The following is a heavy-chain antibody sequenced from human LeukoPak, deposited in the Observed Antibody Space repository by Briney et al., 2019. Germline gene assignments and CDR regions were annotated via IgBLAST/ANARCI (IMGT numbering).Heavy chain of an antibody. J-gene: IGHJ6*03. CDR1: GFTFSSDW. CDR2: IKQDGVVG. Sequence: GGSLRLSCAASGFTFSSDWMSCVRQAPGKGLEWVSNIKQDGVVGYSVESAKGGFTISRDNAKNILYLQINSLRAEDTAVSYCASSPGTSVTTSYYYYYYYMDVWGKGTTVTVSS. V-gene: IGHV3-7*01. D-gene: IGHD4-17*01. CDR3: ASSPGTSVTTSYYYYYYYMDV.